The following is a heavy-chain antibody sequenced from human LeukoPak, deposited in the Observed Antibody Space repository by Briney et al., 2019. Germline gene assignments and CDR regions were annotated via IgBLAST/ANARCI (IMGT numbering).Heavy chain of an antibody. CDR3: AREATMVRGVIPYYFDY. CDR1: VGTFSSYA. CDR2: IIPIFGTA. Sequence: ASVKLSCKASVGTFSSYAISWVRQAPGQGLEWMEGIIPIFGTANYAQKFQGRVTITADKSTSTAYMELSSLRSEDTAVYYCAREATMVRGVIPYYFDYWGQGTLVTVSS. V-gene: IGHV1-69*06. D-gene: IGHD3-10*01. J-gene: IGHJ4*02.